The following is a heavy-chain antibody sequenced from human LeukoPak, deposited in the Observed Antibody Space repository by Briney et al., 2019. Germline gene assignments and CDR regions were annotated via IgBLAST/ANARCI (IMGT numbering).Heavy chain of an antibody. CDR3: AKDAYSLFGVPAAPYFDY. J-gene: IGHJ4*02. CDR2: ISGSGGST. Sequence: GGSLRLSCAASGFTFSSYAMSWVRQAPGKGLEWVSAISGSGGSTYHADSVKGRFTISRDNSKNTLYLQMNSLRAEDTAVYYCAKDAYSLFGVPAAPYFDYWGQGTLVTVSS. V-gene: IGHV3-23*01. CDR1: GFTFSSYA. D-gene: IGHD2-2*01.